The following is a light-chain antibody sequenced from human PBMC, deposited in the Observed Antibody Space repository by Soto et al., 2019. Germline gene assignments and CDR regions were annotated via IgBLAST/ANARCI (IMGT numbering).Light chain of an antibody. Sequence: QSALTQTASVSGSPGQSITISCTGTSSDIGGYNYVSWYQHHPGKAPELIIYEVSYRPSGVSDRFSGSKSGNTASLTISGLQAEDEADYYRCSFATSSTLYVFGTGTKLTVL. J-gene: IGLJ1*01. CDR3: CSFATSSTLYV. CDR2: EVS. CDR1: SSDIGGYNY. V-gene: IGLV2-14*01.